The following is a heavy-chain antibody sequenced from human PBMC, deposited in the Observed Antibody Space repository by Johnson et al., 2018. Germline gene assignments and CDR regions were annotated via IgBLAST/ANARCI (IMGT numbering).Heavy chain of an antibody. CDR2: ITRKADGGTT. V-gene: IGHV3-49*05. CDR1: GFTFGDYA. D-gene: IGHD1-26*01. J-gene: IGHJ3*02. CDR3: TCYPSGTCAPGVGAFEI. Sequence: EVQLVESGGGLVKPGRSLRLSCTVSGFTFGDYAITWFRQAPGKGLEWVGFITRKADGGTTEYGASVRDKFSISRDDSKNIAYLHMNSLKTEDPAVYFCTCYPSGTCAPGVGAFEIWGHGTMVTVSS.